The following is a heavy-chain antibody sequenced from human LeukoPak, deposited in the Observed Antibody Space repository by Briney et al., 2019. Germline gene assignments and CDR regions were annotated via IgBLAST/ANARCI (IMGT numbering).Heavy chain of an antibody. CDR1: GYTFTGYY. V-gene: IGHV1-2*02. D-gene: IGHD1-26*01. CDR2: INPNSGGT. Sequence: ASVKVSCKASGYTFTGYYMHWGRQAPGQGLEWMGWINPNSGGTNYAQKFQGRVTMTRDTSISTAYMELSRLRSDDTAVYYCARQYSGSYYRFDYWGQGTLVTVSS. CDR3: ARQYSGSYYRFDY. J-gene: IGHJ4*02.